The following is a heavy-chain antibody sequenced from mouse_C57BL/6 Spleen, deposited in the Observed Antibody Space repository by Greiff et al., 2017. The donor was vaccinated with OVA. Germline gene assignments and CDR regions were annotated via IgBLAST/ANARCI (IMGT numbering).Heavy chain of an antibody. J-gene: IGHJ3*01. V-gene: IGHV5-6*02. CDR2: ISSGGSYT. Sequence: DVMLVESGGDLVKPGGSLKLSCAASGFTFSSYGMSWVRQTPDKRLEWVATISSGGSYTYYPDSVKGRFTISRDNAKNTLYLQMSSLKSEDTAMYYCARIYDYEEGFAYWGQGTLVTVSA. CDR3: ARIYDYEEGFAY. D-gene: IGHD2-4*01. CDR1: GFTFSSYG.